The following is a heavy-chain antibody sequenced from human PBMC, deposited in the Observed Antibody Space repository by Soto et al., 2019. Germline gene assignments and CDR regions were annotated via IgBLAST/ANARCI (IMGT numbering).Heavy chain of an antibody. D-gene: IGHD6-19*01. CDR3: AKDLGSDWSAYNWFDP. Sequence: ELQLLESGGGLVQPGGSLRLSCAASGFTFSDYAMSWVRQAPGKGLEWVSAIGTRDDIFYADSVKGRFTISRDDSKNTPYLQMNSLRAQDPALYYWAKDLGSDWSAYNWFDPWCQGTLGTVAS. CDR1: GFTFSDYA. J-gene: IGHJ5*02. CDR2: IGTRDDI. V-gene: IGHV3-23*01.